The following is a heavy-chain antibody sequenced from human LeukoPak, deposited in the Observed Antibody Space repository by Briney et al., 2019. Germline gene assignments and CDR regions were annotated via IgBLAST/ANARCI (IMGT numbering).Heavy chain of an antibody. J-gene: IGHJ4*02. CDR2: INPNSGGT. V-gene: IGHV1-2*02. CDR1: GYTFTSYG. D-gene: IGHD3-22*01. CDR3: AREDSSGYYGGGFDY. Sequence: ASVKVSCKASGYTFTSYGISWVRQAPGQGLEWMGWINPNSGGTNYAQKFQGRVTMTRDTSISTAYMELSRLRSDDTAVYYCAREDSSGYYGGGFDYWGQGTLVTVSS.